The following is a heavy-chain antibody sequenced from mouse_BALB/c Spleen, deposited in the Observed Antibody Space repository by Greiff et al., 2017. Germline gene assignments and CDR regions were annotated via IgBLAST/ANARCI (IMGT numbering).Heavy chain of an antibody. CDR2: ISSGGGNT. CDR1: GFTFSSYT. CDR3: ARYDYYGSSYEGNFDV. V-gene: IGHV5-9*03. Sequence: EVMLVESGGGLVKPGGSLKLSCAASGFTFSSYTMSWVRQTPEKRLEWVATISSGGGNTYYPDSVKGRFTISRDNAKNNLYLQMSSLRSEDTALYYCARYDYYGSSYEGNFDVWGAGTTVTVPS. J-gene: IGHJ1*01. D-gene: IGHD1-1*01.